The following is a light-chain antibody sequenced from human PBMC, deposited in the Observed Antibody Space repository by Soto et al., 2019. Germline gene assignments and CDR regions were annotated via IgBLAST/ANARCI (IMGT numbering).Light chain of an antibody. Sequence: EIVLTQSPATLSLSPGERATLSCSASQSVSSYLAWYQQKPGQAPRLLIYDASKRATVIPARFSGSGSGTDFTLTISSLEPEDFALYYCQQRGNWPYTFGQGTKVEIK. CDR3: QQRGNWPYT. CDR1: QSVSSY. V-gene: IGKV3-11*01. CDR2: DAS. J-gene: IGKJ2*01.